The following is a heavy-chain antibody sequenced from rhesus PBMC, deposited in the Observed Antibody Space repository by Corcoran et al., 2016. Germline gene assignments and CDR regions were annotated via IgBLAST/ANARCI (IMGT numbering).Heavy chain of an antibody. CDR2: IYGSSTST. J-gene: IGHJ4*01. V-gene: IGHV4S10*01. CDR1: GGSISDSYR. D-gene: IGHD3-16*01. Sequence: QVQLQESGPGVVKPSETLSLTCAVSGGSISDSYRWSWIRKPPGKGLECIGYIYGSSTSTNYHPSLKSRVTISKDTSKNQFSLKLSSVTAADTAVYYCARGGIGGSYYYFDYWGQGVLVTVSS. CDR3: ARGGIGGSYYYFDY.